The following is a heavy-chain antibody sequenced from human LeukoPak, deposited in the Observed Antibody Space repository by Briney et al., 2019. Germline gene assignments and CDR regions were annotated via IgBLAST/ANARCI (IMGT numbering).Heavy chain of an antibody. D-gene: IGHD3-10*01. J-gene: IGHJ4*02. Sequence: SETLSLTCAVYGGSFSGYYWSWIRQPPGKGLEWIGEINHSGSTNYNPSLKSRVTMSVDTSKNQFSLKLSSVTAADTAVYYCARDSDSPFDYWGQGTLVTVSS. CDR3: ARDSDSPFDY. CDR1: GGSFSGYY. CDR2: INHSGST. V-gene: IGHV4-34*01.